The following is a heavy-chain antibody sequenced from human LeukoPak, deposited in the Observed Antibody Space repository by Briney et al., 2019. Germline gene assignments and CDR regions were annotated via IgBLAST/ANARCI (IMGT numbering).Heavy chain of an antibody. CDR1: GFTFSSYA. CDR3: AKDPRWYQSNDY. D-gene: IGHD6-13*01. Sequence: PGGSLRLSCAASGFTFSSYAMSWVRQAPGKGLEWVSAISGSGGSTYYADSVKGWFTISRDNSKNTLYLQMNSLRAEDTAVYYCAKDPRWYQSNDYWGQGTLVTVSS. J-gene: IGHJ4*02. CDR2: ISGSGGST. V-gene: IGHV3-23*01.